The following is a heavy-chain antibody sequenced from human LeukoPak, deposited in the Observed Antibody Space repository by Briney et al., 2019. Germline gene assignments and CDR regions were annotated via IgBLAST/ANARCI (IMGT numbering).Heavy chain of an antibody. D-gene: IGHD3-9*01. CDR1: GYTFTSYY. CDR2: INPSGGST. CDR3: ARDIDCDILTGYPQYYFDY. V-gene: IGHV1-46*01. Sequence: GASVKVSCKASGYTFTSYYMHWVRQAPGQGLEWMGIINPSGGSTSYAQKFQGRVTMTRDTSTSTVYMELSSLRSEDTAVYYCARDIDCDILTGYPQYYFDYWGQGTLVTVSS. J-gene: IGHJ4*02.